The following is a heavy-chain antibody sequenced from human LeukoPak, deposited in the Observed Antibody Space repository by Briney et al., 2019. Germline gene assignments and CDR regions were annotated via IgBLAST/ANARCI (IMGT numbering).Heavy chain of an antibody. Sequence: PGGSLRLSCAASGFTFSSYGMHWVRQAPGKGLEWVAVISYDGSNKYYADSVKGRFTISRDNSKNTLYLQMNSLRAEDTAVYYCAKAGEIVAPVYWGQGTLVTVSS. CDR3: AKAGEIVAPVY. D-gene: IGHD5-12*01. V-gene: IGHV3-30*18. CDR1: GFTFSSYG. J-gene: IGHJ4*02. CDR2: ISYDGSNK.